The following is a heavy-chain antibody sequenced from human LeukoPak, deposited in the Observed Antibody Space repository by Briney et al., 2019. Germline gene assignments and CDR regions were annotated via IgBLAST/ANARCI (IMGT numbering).Heavy chain of an antibody. J-gene: IGHJ5*02. CDR2: INHSGST. CDR1: GGSFSGYY. V-gene: IGHV4-34*01. Sequence: SETLSLTCAVYGGSFSGYYWSWIRQPPGKGLEWIGEINHSGSTNYNPSLKSRVTISVDTSKNQFSLKLSSVTAADTAVYYCARRWDIVVVPAAHNWFDPWGQGTLVTVSS. D-gene: IGHD2-2*01. CDR3: ARRWDIVVVPAAHNWFDP.